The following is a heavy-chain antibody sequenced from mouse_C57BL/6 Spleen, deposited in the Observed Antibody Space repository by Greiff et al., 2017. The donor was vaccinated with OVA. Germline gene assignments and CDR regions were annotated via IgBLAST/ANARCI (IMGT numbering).Heavy chain of an antibody. J-gene: IGHJ2*01. CDR2: IDPENGDT. Sequence: VQLKESGAELVRPGASVKLSCTASGFNIKDDYMHWVKQRPEQGLEWIGWIDPENGDTEYASKFQGKATITADTSSNTAYLQLSSLTSEDTAVYYCTYLAVDYWGQGTTLTVSS. V-gene: IGHV14-4*01. CDR3: TYLAVDY. CDR1: GFNIKDDY.